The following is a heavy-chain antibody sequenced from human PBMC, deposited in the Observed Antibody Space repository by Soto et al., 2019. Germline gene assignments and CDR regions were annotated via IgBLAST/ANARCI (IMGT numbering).Heavy chain of an antibody. Sequence: XSVKVPCKASGYTFACYYMHWVRLAPGPGLEWLGWINPNSGGTNYEQKFQGRVTMTRDTSISKVYMELSRLRSDDTAVYYCARGPPPLWFGKNYFDSWGQGTLVTVSS. V-gene: IGHV1-2*02. CDR1: GYTFACYY. CDR2: INPNSGGT. J-gene: IGHJ4*02. D-gene: IGHD3-10*01. CDR3: ARGPPPLWFGKNYFDS.